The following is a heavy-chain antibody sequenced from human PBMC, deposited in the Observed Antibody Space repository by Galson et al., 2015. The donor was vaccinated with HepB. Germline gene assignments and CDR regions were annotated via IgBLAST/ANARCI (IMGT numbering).Heavy chain of an antibody. D-gene: IGHD3-10*01. J-gene: IGHJ6*03. V-gene: IGHV1-3*01. CDR2: INAGNGNT. Sequence: SVKVSCKASGYTFTSYAMHWVRQAPGQRLEWMGWINAGNGNTKYSQKFQGRVTITRDTSASTAYMELSSLRSEDTAVYYCARDGVQGSYYYYYMDVWGKGTTVTVSS. CDR3: ARDGVQGSYYYYYMDV. CDR1: GYTFTSYA.